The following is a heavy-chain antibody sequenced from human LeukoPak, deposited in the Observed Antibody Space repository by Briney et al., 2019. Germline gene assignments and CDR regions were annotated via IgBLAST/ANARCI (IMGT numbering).Heavy chain of an antibody. CDR1: GASISTYY. D-gene: IGHD5/OR15-5a*01. Sequence: SETLSLTCTVSGASISTYYWRWIRQPAGKGLEWIGRIFASGSTNYNPSLKSRIAMSVDTSKNQFSLNLTSVTAADTAMYYCVQDGPLRSDYWGQGTLVTVSS. J-gene: IGHJ4*02. CDR3: VQDGPLRSDY. V-gene: IGHV4-4*07. CDR2: IFASGST.